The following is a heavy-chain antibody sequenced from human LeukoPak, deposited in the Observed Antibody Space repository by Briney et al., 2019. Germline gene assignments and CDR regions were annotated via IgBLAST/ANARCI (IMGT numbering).Heavy chain of an antibody. V-gene: IGHV3-21*04. Sequence: GGSLRLSCAASGFTFSSYSMNWVRQAAGKGLEWVSSISGSSRYIYYADSVKGRFTISRDNAKNSLYLQMNSLRAEDTAVYYCASGSRFDYWGQGTLVTVSS. CDR3: ASGSRFDY. CDR1: GFTFSSYS. J-gene: IGHJ4*02. D-gene: IGHD5/OR15-5a*01. CDR2: ISGSSRYI.